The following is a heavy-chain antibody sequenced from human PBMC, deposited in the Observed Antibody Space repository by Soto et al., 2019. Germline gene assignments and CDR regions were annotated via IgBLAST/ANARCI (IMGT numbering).Heavy chain of an antibody. J-gene: IGHJ4*02. CDR3: ATLGYCSGGSCPNLIDY. V-gene: IGHV1-8*01. Sequence: QVQLVQSGAEVKKPGASVKVSCKASGYTFTSYDINWVRQATGQGLEWMGWMNPNSGNTGYAQKFQGRVTMTRNTSISTAYMELSSLRSEDTAVYYCATLGYCSGGSCPNLIDYWGPGTLVTVSS. D-gene: IGHD2-15*01. CDR1: GYTFTSYD. CDR2: MNPNSGNT.